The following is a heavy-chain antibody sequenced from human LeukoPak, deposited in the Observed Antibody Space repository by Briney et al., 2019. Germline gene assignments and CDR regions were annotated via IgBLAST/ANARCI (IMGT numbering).Heavy chain of an antibody. CDR1: GFTFDDYG. D-gene: IGHD3-10*01. CDR3: AKDQAAAVLLLLPGLFDY. J-gene: IGHJ4*02. CDR2: LNWNGAST. V-gene: IGHV3-20*04. Sequence: GGSLRLSCAASGFTFDDYGLSWVRQVPGKGLEWVSGLNWNGASTGYADSVKGRFTISRDNAKNTLYLQMNSLRVEDTAVYYCAKDQAAAVLLLLPGLFDYWGQGTLVTVSS.